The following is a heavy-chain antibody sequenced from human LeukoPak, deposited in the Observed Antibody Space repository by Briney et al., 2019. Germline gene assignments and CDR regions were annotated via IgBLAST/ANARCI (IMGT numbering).Heavy chain of an antibody. J-gene: IGHJ5*02. CDR1: GYTFTSYD. D-gene: IGHD6-19*01. Sequence: GASVKVSCKASGYTFTSYDINWVRQATGQGLEWMGWMNPNSGNTGYAQKFQGRVTITADKSTSTAYMELSSLRSEDTAVYYCARFGVTYSSGWVHNWFDPWGQGTLVTVSS. CDR3: ARFGVTYSSGWVHNWFDP. V-gene: IGHV1-8*01. CDR2: MNPNSGNT.